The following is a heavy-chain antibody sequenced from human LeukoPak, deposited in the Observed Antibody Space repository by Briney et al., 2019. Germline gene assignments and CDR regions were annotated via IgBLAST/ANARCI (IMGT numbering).Heavy chain of an antibody. CDR1: GGTFSSYA. J-gene: IGHJ5*02. CDR2: IIPIFGTA. Sequence: ASVKVSCKASGGTFSSYAISWVRQAPGQGLEWMGGIIPIFGTANYAQKFQGRVTITADESTSTAYMELSSLRSEDTAVYYCARDQFGAAQPENWFDAWGQGTLVTVSS. D-gene: IGHD3-16*01. V-gene: IGHV1-69*13. CDR3: ARDQFGAAQPENWFDA.